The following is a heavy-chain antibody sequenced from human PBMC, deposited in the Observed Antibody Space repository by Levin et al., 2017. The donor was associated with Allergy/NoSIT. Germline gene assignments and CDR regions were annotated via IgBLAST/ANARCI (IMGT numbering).Heavy chain of an antibody. CDR1: GFTFNTYA. V-gene: IGHV3-23*01. CDR3: AKNLDLPYRGRKSGRRENFYSFGLDV. D-gene: IGHD1-26*01. CDR2: ISVSGALT. Sequence: GGSLRLSCAASGFTFNTYAMTWVRRAPGRGLEWVSHISVSGALTDYAGSVGGRFTISRDNSKNTLFLDLHNLIAEDTAVYYCAKNLDLPYRGRKSGRRENFYSFGLDVWGQGTTVIVSS. J-gene: IGHJ6*02.